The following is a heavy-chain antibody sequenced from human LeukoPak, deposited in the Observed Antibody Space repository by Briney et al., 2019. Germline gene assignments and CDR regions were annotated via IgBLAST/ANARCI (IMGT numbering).Heavy chain of an antibody. J-gene: IGHJ4*02. D-gene: IGHD6-13*01. CDR3: ARDSSGWYCLDY. V-gene: IGHV1-69*13. CDR1: GGTFSSYA. Sequence: SVKVSCKASGGTFSSYAISWVRQAPGQGREWMGGIIPIFGTANYAQKFQGRVTITADESTSTAYMELSSLRSEDTAVYYCARDSSGWYCLDYWGQGTLVTVSS. CDR2: IIPIFGTA.